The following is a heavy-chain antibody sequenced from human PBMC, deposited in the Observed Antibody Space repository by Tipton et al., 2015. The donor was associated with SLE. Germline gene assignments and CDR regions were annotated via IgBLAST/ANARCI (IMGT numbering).Heavy chain of an antibody. Sequence: GLVKPSETLSLICNVSGHSISSGYYWGWIRQFPGKGLEWIGYIHYSGTTHDNPSLKSRVTMSVDTSKNQFSLKLTSVTAADTAVYYCAPNDVFDTWGQGTLVTVPS. V-gene: IGHV4-61*05. CDR2: IHYSGTT. CDR1: GHSISSGYY. CDR3: APNDVFDT. J-gene: IGHJ3*02.